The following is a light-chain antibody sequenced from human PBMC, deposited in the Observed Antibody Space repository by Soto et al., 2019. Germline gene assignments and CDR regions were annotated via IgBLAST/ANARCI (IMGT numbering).Light chain of an antibody. CDR2: EVT. CDR3: SSYTATSTT. V-gene: IGLV2-14*01. J-gene: IGLJ3*02. Sequence: QSVLTQPASVSGSPGQSITISCTGTINDIGSYHYVAWYQHHPGKAPKLIIYEVTHRPSGVSNRFSGSKSGNTASLTISGRQAEDEADYYCSSYTATSTTFGGGTKLTVL. CDR1: INDIGSYHY.